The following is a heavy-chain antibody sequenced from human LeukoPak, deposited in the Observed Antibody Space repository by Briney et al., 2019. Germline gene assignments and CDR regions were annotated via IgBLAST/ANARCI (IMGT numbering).Heavy chain of an antibody. D-gene: IGHD3-3*01. CDR2: IYYGGTT. CDR3: ARGGGDFWNGYFGFCDS. V-gene: IGHV4-59*01. J-gene: IGHJ4*02. CDR1: GGSISAYY. Sequence: SETLPLTCSVSGGSISAYYWSWIRQSPGKGLEWIGYIYYGGTTNYNPSLKSRVTISVDTSKNQFSLRLSSVTAADTALYYCARGGGDFWNGYFGFCDSWGQGTLVTVSS.